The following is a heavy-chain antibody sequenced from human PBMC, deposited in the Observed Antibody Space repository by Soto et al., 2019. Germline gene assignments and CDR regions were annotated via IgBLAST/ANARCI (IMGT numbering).Heavy chain of an antibody. CDR1: GFTFSSYW. CDR2: SNSDGSST. CDR3: ARTPGPRAFNI. V-gene: IGHV3-74*01. Sequence: GRSLRLSRAASGFTFSSYWMHWVRQAPGKGLVWASRSNSDGSSTSYADSVKGRFTISRDNAKNTLYLQMNSLRAEDPAVYYCARTPGPRAFNIWGQGTMVTVSS. J-gene: IGHJ3*02. D-gene: IGHD2-15*01.